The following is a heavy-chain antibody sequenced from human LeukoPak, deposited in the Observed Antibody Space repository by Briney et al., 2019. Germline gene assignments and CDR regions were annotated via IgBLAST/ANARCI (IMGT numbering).Heavy chain of an antibody. CDR2: ISYDGNYK. CDR3: ARGNYGGDEGYYYYYGMDV. Sequence: GGSLRLSCAASGFTFSSYVVVWVRQAPGKGLEWVAGISYDGNYKYYVDSVKGRFTISRDNSKRTLYLQMNSLRAGDTAIYYCARGNYGGDEGYYYYYGMDVWGQGTTVTVSS. D-gene: IGHD4-23*01. CDR1: GFTFSSYV. V-gene: IGHV3-30*03. J-gene: IGHJ6*02.